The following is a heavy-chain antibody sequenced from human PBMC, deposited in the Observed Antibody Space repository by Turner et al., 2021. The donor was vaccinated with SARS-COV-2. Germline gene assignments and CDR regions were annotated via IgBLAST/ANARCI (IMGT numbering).Heavy chain of an antibody. Sequence: QVLLQASGPGLVKPSETLSLTCTVSGASINSYYWAWIRQPPGKRLEWIGYIYYRGSTNYNPSLKSRVTISVDTSKNQFSLKLTSVTAADTAVYYCARGQGWLQPPFGYWGQGTLVTVSS. D-gene: IGHD3-3*01. CDR2: IYYRGST. CDR1: GASINSYY. V-gene: IGHV4-59*01. J-gene: IGHJ4*02. CDR3: ARGQGWLQPPFGY.